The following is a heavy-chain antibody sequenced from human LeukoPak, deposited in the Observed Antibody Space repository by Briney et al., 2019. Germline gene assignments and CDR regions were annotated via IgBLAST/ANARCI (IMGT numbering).Heavy chain of an antibody. CDR2: IKQDGSEK. J-gene: IGHJ5*02. Sequence: GGSLRLSCAASGFTFSSYAMSWVRQAPGKGLEWVANIKQDGSEKYYVDSVKGRFTISRDNAKNSLYLQMNSLRAEDTAVYYCARVRWDIVVVPAAIYPKDNWFDPWGQGTLVTVSS. CDR3: ARVRWDIVVVPAAIYPKDNWFDP. CDR1: GFTFSSYA. D-gene: IGHD2-2*01. V-gene: IGHV3-7*01.